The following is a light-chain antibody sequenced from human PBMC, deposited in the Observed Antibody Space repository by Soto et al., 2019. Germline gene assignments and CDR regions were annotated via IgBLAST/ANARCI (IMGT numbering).Light chain of an antibody. CDR3: QKYNSAPPGYT. J-gene: IGKJ2*01. CDR1: QGISNY. Sequence: DIQMTQSPSSLSASVGDRVTITCRASQGISNYLAWYQQKPGKVPKLLIYAASTLQSGVPSRFSGSGSGTDFTLTISSLQPEDVATDYCQKYNSAPPGYTFGQGTKLEIK. V-gene: IGKV1-27*01. CDR2: AAS.